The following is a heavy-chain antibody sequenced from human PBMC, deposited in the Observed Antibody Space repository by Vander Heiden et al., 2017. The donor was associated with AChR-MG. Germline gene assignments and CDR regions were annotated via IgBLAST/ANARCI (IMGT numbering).Heavy chain of an antibody. CDR1: GGTFSSYA. V-gene: IGHV1-69*01. CDR3: ARVVPAAPRYYYYGMDV. CDR2: IIPIFGTA. J-gene: IGHJ6*02. Sequence: QVQLVQSGAEVKKPGSSVTVSCKASGGTFSSYAISWVRQAPGQGLEWMGGIIPIFGTANYAQKFQGRVTITADESTSTAYMEMSSLRSEDTAVYYCARVVPAAPRYYYYGMDVWGQGTTVTVSS. D-gene: IGHD2-2*01.